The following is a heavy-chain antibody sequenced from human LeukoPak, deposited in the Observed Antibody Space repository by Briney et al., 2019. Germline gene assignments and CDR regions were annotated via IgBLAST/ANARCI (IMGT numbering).Heavy chain of an antibody. CDR1: GYTFTGYY. CDR3: ARDHLESIGSRAWFDP. CDR2: IIPIFGTA. V-gene: IGHV1-69*13. Sequence: SVKVSCKASGYTFTGYYMHWVRQAPGQGLEWMGGIIPIFGTANYAQKFQGRVTITADESTSTAYMELSSLRSEDTAVYYCARDHLESIGSRAWFDPWGQGTLVTVSS. J-gene: IGHJ5*02. D-gene: IGHD2-2*01.